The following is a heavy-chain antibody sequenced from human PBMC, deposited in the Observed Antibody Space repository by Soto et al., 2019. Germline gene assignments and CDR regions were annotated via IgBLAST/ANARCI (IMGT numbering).Heavy chain of an antibody. CDR3: ARAHSISSVFSVDS. Sequence: SETLSLTCTVSGASISTGSYYWGWIRQPPGKGLEWIGGIFRSGITYYNPSLRSRVTISVDLSKEQFSLNLTSVTAADTAVYYCARAHSISSVFSVDSWGQGTLVTVSS. V-gene: IGHV4-39*01. CDR2: IFRSGIT. J-gene: IGHJ4*02. CDR1: GASISTGSYY. D-gene: IGHD6-6*01.